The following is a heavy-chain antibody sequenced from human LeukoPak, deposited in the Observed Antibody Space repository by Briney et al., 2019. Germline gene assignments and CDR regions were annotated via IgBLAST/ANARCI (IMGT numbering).Heavy chain of an antibody. Sequence: GGSLRLSCTVSGFTVSSNSMSWVRQARGKGLEWVSFIYSGTTHYSDSVKGRFTISRDNSKNTLYLQINSLGAEDTAVYYCARRAGAYSHPYDYWGQGTLVTVSS. CDR3: ARRAGAYSHPYDY. J-gene: IGHJ4*02. V-gene: IGHV3-53*01. D-gene: IGHD4/OR15-4a*01. CDR2: IYSGTT. CDR1: GFTVSSNS.